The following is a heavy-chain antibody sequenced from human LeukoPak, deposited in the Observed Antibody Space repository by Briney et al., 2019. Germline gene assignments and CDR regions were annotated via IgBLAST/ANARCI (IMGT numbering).Heavy chain of an antibody. J-gene: IGHJ4*02. CDR2: ISDSGGDT. V-gene: IGHV3-23*01. CDR3: ARVIRYGSGNYYYFDY. D-gene: IGHD3-10*01. CDR1: GFTFSNYA. Sequence: GGSLRLSCVASGFTFSNYAMTWVRQAPGKGLEWVSDISDSGGDTYYADSVRGRFTISRDNFKNTLYLQMNSLRADDTAIYYCARVIRYGSGNYYYFDYWGQGTLVTVSS.